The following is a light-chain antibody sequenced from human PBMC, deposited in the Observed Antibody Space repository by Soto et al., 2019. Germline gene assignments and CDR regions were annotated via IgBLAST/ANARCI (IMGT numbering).Light chain of an antibody. CDR1: QSISSY. J-gene: IGKJ1*01. CDR2: AAS. V-gene: IGKV1-39*01. Sequence: DIQMTPSPSSLSASVGDRVTITCRASQSISSYLNWYQQKPGKAPKLLIYAASSLQSGVQSRFSGSGSGTDFTLTISSLQPEDFATYYCQQSYSTPPAFGQGTKVEIK. CDR3: QQSYSTPPA.